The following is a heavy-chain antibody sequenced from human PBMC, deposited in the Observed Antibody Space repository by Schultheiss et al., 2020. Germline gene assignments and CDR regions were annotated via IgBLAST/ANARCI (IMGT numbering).Heavy chain of an antibody. Sequence: ASVKVSCKASGYTFTSYGISWVRQAPGQGLEWMGWISAYNGNTNYAQKLQGRVTMTTDTSTSTAYMELRSLRSDDTAVYYCARLTYSGYDFDAFDIWGQGTMVTVS. D-gene: IGHD5-12*01. V-gene: IGHV1-18*04. J-gene: IGHJ3*02. CDR1: GYTFTSYG. CDR3: ARLTYSGYDFDAFDI. CDR2: ISAYNGNT.